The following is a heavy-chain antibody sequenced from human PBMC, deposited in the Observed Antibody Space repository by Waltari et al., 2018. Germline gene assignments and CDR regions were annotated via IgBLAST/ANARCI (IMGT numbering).Heavy chain of an antibody. CDR1: GGTFSSYT. Sequence: QVQLVQSGAEVKKPGSSVKVSCKASGGTFSSYTISWVRQAPGQGLEWMGRIIPILGIANYAQKCQGRVTITADKSTSTAYMELSSLRSEDTAVYYCARDTGYSSGWYMDYWGQGTLVTVSS. CDR2: IIPILGIA. V-gene: IGHV1-69*08. CDR3: ARDTGYSSGWYMDY. D-gene: IGHD6-19*01. J-gene: IGHJ4*02.